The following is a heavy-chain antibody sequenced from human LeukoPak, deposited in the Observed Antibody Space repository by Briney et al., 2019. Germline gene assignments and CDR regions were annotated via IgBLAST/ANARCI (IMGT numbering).Heavy chain of an antibody. J-gene: IGHJ4*02. CDR1: GFTFSSYG. D-gene: IGHD6-19*01. Sequence: GRSLRLSCAASGFTFSSYGMHWVRQAPGKGLEWVAVIWYDGSNKYYADSVKGRFTNSRDNSKNTLYLQMNSLRAEDTAVYYCARDEVAVAGTFDYWGQGTLVTVSS. CDR3: ARDEVAVAGTFDY. V-gene: IGHV3-33*01. CDR2: IWYDGSNK.